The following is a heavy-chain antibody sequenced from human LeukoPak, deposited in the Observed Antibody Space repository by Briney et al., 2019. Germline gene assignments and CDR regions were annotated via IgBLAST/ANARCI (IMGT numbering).Heavy chain of an antibody. CDR3: AREGILTGYYWKNWFDP. Sequence: SETLSLTCTVSGGSISSYYWSWIRQPAGKGLEWIGRIYTSGSTNYNPSLKSRVTISVDTSKNQFSLKLSSVTAADTAVYYCAREGILTGYYWKNWFDPWGQGTLVTVSS. CDR2: IYTSGST. J-gene: IGHJ5*02. CDR1: GGSISSYY. D-gene: IGHD3-9*01. V-gene: IGHV4-4*07.